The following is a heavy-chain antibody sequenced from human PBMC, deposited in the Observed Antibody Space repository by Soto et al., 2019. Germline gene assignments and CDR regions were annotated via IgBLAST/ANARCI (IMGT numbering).Heavy chain of an antibody. CDR1: GCSISSCSYY. CDR2: IYYSGST. Sequence: SETVSLTCTVSGCSISSCSYYWGWIRQPPGKGLEWIGSIYYSGSTYYNPSLKSRVTISVDTSKNQFSLKLSSVTAADTAVYYCATVVVVPAAIAYYYYYMDVWGKGTTVTVPS. V-gene: IGHV4-39*01. J-gene: IGHJ6*03. CDR3: ATVVVVPAAIAYYYYYMDV. D-gene: IGHD2-2*01.